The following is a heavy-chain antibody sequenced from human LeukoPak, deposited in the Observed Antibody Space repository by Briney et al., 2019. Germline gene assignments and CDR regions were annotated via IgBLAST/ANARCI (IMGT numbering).Heavy chain of an antibody. V-gene: IGHV3-23*01. CDR1: GFTFSSYA. D-gene: IGHD3-9*01. CDR2: TSGSGDRA. Sequence: GGSLRLTCAASGFTFSSYAMSWVRQAPGKGLEWVSVTSGSGDRAYYADSVEGRFTLSRDNSRNTMYLQMNSLRADDTAVYYCAKDHIGTLSYDILSAFASWGQGTLVTVSS. J-gene: IGHJ4*02. CDR3: AKDHIGTLSYDILSAFAS.